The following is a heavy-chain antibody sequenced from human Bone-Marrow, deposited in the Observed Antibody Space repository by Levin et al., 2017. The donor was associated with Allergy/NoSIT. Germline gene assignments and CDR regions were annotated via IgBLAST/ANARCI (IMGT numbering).Heavy chain of an antibody. CDR3: ARGEYSSSSDYYYYYGMDV. CDR2: INSDGSST. V-gene: IGHV3-74*01. Sequence: GGSLRLSCAASGFTFSSYWMHWVRQAPGKGLVWVSRINSDGSSTSYADSVKGRFTISRDNAKNTLYLQMNSLRAEDTAVYYCARGEYSSSSDYYYYYGMDVWGQGTTVTVSS. CDR1: GFTFSSYW. D-gene: IGHD6-6*01. J-gene: IGHJ6*02.